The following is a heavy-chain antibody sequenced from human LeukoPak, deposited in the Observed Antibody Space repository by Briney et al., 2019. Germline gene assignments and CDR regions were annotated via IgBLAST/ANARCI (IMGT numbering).Heavy chain of an antibody. CDR1: GFTFSNYA. J-gene: IGHJ4*02. CDR2: INDSGGST. V-gene: IGHV3-23*01. CDR3: AKYMGAEWLLLFSY. D-gene: IGHD3-22*01. Sequence: GGSLRPSCAASGFTFSNYAMSWVRQAPGKGLEWVSSINDSGGSTYYADSVKGRFTTSRDNSKNTLYLQMNSLRAEDTAVYYCAKYMGAEWLLLFSYWGQGTLVTVSS.